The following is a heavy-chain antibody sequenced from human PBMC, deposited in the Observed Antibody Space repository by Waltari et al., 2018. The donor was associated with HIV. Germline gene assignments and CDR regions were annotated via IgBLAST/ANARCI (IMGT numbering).Heavy chain of an antibody. V-gene: IGHV3-23*01. CDR1: GFTFSSIA. J-gene: IGHJ4*02. CDR2: ISGSGGST. D-gene: IGHD2-15*01. CDR3: AKIPLLEY. Sequence: EVQLLESGGGLVQPGGSLRLSCAAPGFTFSSIARGWVRQAPGKGLEWVSAISGSGGSTYYADSVKGRFTISRDNSKNTLYLQMNSLRAEDTAVYYCAKIPLLEYWGQGTLVTVSS.